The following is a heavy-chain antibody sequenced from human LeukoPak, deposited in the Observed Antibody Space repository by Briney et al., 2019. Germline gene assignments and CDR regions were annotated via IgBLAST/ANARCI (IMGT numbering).Heavy chain of an antibody. CDR3: ACAVVTPEYFQH. Sequence: GGSLRLSCAASGFTVSSNYMSWVRQAPGKGLEWVSVIYGGDITYYADSVKGRFTISRDNSKNTLYLQMNNLRAEDTAVYFCACAVVTPEYFQHWGQGTLVTVSS. J-gene: IGHJ1*01. CDR2: IYGGDIT. V-gene: IGHV3-53*01. D-gene: IGHD4-23*01. CDR1: GFTVSSNY.